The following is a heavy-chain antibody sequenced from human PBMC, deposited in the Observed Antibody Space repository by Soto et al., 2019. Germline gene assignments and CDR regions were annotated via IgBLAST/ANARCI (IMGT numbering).Heavy chain of an antibody. CDR2: ISGSGGST. CDR1: GFTFSSYA. J-gene: IGHJ6*02. V-gene: IGHV3-23*01. CDR3: AKPQEAYYYYGMDV. Sequence: VGSLRLSCAASGFTFSSYAMSWVRQAPGKGLEWVSAISGSGGSTYYADSVKGRFTISRDNSKNTLYLQMNSLRAEDTAVYYCAKPQEAYYYYGMDVWGQGTTVTVSS.